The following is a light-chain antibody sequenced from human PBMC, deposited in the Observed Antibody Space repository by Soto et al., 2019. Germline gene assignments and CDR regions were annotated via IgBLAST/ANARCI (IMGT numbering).Light chain of an antibody. CDR3: QQANSFPRT. V-gene: IGKV1D-12*01. J-gene: IGKJ3*01. Sequence: DIQMTQSPSSVSASVGDRVTITCRASQDVSVWLAWYQQKPGKAPKLLIYAASNLQTGVPSRFSGSGSGTDFTLTISSLQPEDFATYYCQQANSFPRTFGPGTKVDI. CDR1: QDVSVW. CDR2: AAS.